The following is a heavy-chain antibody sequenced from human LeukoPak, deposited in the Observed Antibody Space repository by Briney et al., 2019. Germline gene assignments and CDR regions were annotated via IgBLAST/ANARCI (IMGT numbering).Heavy chain of an antibody. CDR3: ARGVGVPAAISFDY. CDR2: IYYSGST. J-gene: IGHJ4*02. CDR1: GGSISSGDYY. V-gene: IGHV4-30-4*01. D-gene: IGHD2-2*02. Sequence: SQTLSLTCTVFGGSISSGDYYWSWIRQPPGKGLEWIGYIYYSGSTYYNPSLKSRVTISVDTSKNQFSLKLSSVTAADTAVYYCARGVGVPAAISFDYWGQGTLVTVSS.